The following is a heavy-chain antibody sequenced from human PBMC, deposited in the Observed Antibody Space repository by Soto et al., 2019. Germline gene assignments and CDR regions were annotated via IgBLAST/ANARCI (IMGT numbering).Heavy chain of an antibody. CDR2: INPNTGGT. D-gene: IGHD6-6*01. CDR3: ARSTSTIGARLDS. J-gene: IGHJ4*02. Sequence: GASVKVSCKASGGTFSSYYIHWVRQAPGQGLECMGWINPNTGGTKYAQKFQGRVAMTRDTSISTAYMELSWLTSDDTAIYYCARSTSTIGARLDSWGQGTLVTVSS. CDR1: GGTFSSYY. V-gene: IGHV1-2*02.